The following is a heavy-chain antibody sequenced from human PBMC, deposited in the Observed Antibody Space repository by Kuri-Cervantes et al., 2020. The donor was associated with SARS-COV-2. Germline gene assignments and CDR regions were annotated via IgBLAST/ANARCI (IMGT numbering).Heavy chain of an antibody. CDR2: ISSSSSTI. CDR1: GFTVSSNY. J-gene: IGHJ6*02. Sequence: GESLKISCAASGFTVSSNYMNWVRQAPGKGLEWVSYISSSSSTIYYADSVKGRFTISRDNAKNSLYLQMNSLRDEDTAVYYCARDGIITISYYYYYGMDVWGQGTTVTVSS. V-gene: IGHV3-48*02. CDR3: ARDGIITISYYYYYGMDV. D-gene: IGHD3-9*01.